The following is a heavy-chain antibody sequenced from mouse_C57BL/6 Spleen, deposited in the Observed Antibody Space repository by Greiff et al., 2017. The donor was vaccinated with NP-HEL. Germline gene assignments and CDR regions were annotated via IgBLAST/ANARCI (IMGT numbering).Heavy chain of an antibody. CDR3: SSSWDSSAMDY. V-gene: IGHV1-80*01. CDR1: GYAFSSYW. J-gene: IGHJ4*01. Sequence: QVQLKQSGAELVKPGASVKISCKASGYAFSSYWMNWVKQRPGKGLEWIGQIYPGDGDTNYNGKFKGKATLTADKSSSTAYMQLSSLTSESSSVYFFSSSWDSSAMDYWGQGTSVTVSS. CDR2: IYPGDGDT. D-gene: IGHD4-1*01.